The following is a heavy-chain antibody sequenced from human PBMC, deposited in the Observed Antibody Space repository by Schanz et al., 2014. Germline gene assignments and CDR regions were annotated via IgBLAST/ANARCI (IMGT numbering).Heavy chain of an antibody. CDR3: ARGSCSNSGCFDAFDV. D-gene: IGHD2-2*01. CDR2: INPDSGGT. V-gene: IGHV1-2*02. CDR1: GYTLTAYY. J-gene: IGHJ3*01. Sequence: QVQLVQSGAEVKKPGASVKVSCKASGYTLTAYYMHWVRQAPGQGLEWMGWINPDSGGTNYAQKFQGRVTMTRDMSINTAYMELSRLRSDDSAVYYCARGSCSNSGCFDAFDVWGQGTMVTVSS.